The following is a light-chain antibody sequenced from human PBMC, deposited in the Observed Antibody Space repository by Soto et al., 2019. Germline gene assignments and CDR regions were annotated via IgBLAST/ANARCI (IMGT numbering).Light chain of an antibody. Sequence: ASQMTQYPSSLCASVGERVTITCRASQDIRTELGWYQQKPGKAHNLLIYGSTTLQSGVPSRFSVSGSGTDFTRTISGLQPVDVAAYYCLQDYNYPLTCGQGTKVEV. CDR2: GST. CDR1: QDIRTE. J-gene: IGKJ1*01. V-gene: IGKV1-6*01. CDR3: LQDYNYPLT.